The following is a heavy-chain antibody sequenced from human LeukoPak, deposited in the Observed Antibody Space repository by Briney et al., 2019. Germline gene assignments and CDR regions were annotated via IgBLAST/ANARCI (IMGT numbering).Heavy chain of an antibody. Sequence: PGGSLRLSCAASGFTFSSYWMHWVRQAPGKGLVWVSRINSDGSSTSYADSVKGRFTISRDNAKNTLYLQMNSLRAEDTAVYYCARGGVRLNWFDPWGQGTLVTVSS. J-gene: IGHJ5*02. CDR2: INSDGSST. D-gene: IGHD2-8*01. CDR1: GFTFSSYW. V-gene: IGHV3-74*01. CDR3: ARGGVRLNWFDP.